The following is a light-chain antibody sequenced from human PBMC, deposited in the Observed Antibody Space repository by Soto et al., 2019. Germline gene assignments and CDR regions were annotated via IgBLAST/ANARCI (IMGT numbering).Light chain of an antibody. CDR3: SSYTSSSTYV. CDR2: DVS. J-gene: IGLJ1*01. Sequence: QSALTQPASVSGSPGQSIAISCTGTSSDVGAYNSVSWYQQHPGRAPKLMIHDVSNRPSGVSNRFSGSKSGNTASLTISGFQAEDEADYYCSSYTSSSTYVFGTGTKVTVL. V-gene: IGLV2-14*03. CDR1: SSDVGAYNS.